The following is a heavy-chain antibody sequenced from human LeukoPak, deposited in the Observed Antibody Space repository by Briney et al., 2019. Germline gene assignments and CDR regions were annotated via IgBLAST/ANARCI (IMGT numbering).Heavy chain of an antibody. V-gene: IGHV1-46*01. Sequence: ASVKVSRKASGYTFTSYYMHWVRQAPGQGLEWMGIINPSGGSTSYAQKFQGRVTMTRDMSTSTVYMELSSLRSEDTAVYYCARVSATGYSEHWGQGTLVTVSS. CDR3: ARVSATGYSEH. J-gene: IGHJ4*02. CDR2: INPSGGST. D-gene: IGHD3-9*01. CDR1: GYTFTSYY.